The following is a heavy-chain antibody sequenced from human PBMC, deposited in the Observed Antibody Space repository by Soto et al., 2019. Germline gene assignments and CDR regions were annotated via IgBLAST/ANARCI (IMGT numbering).Heavy chain of an antibody. CDR1: GYTFSRSG. CDR3: ARMGDDPYYCCGMDV. D-gene: IGHD3-16*01. Sequence: QVQLVQSGAEVKKPGASVKVSCKASGYTFSRSGISWVRQAPGQGLEWMGWINGYNGNTIYTQKMQGRITMTTDTPTSKADMDLRSLKSDDTDVFYCARMGDDPYYCCGMDVCSQGTTVIVSS. CDR2: INGYNGNT. V-gene: IGHV1-18*01. J-gene: IGHJ6*02.